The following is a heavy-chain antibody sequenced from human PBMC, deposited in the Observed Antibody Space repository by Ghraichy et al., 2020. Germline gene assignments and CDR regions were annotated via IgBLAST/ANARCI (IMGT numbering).Heavy chain of an antibody. CDR1: GGSISSYY. CDR2: IYYSGST. J-gene: IGHJ4*02. Sequence: SETLSLTCTVSGGSISSYYWSWIRQPPGKGLEWIGYIYYSGSTNYNPSLKSRVTISVDTSKNQFSLKLSSVTAADTAVYYCARVDEWLALDYWGQGTLVTVSS. D-gene: IGHD6-19*01. CDR3: ARVDEWLALDY. V-gene: IGHV4-59*01.